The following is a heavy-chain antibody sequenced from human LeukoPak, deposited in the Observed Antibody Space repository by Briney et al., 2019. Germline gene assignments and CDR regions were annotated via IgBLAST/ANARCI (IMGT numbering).Heavy chain of an antibody. CDR3: ARGNIAAAGIHY. V-gene: IGHV3-74*01. D-gene: IGHD6-13*01. CDR1: GFTFSSYW. J-gene: IGHJ4*02. Sequence: GGSLRLSCAASGFTFSSYWMHWVRQAPGKGLVWVSRINGDGSSTTYVDSVMGRFTISRDNARNTLYLQMNSVRAEDTAVYYCARGNIAAAGIHYWGQGTLVIVSS. CDR2: INGDGSST.